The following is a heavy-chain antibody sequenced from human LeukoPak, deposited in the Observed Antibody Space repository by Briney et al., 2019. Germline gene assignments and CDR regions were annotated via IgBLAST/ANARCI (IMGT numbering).Heavy chain of an antibody. CDR2: IRYDGSNK. J-gene: IGHJ4*02. Sequence: PGGSLRLSCAASGLTFSSYGMHWVRQAPGKGLEWVAFIRYDGSNKYYADSVKGRFTISRDNSKNTLYLQMNSLRAEDTAVYYCAKGVRFLEWSPFDYWGQGTLVTVSS. CDR3: AKGVRFLEWSPFDY. CDR1: GLTFSSYG. D-gene: IGHD3-3*01. V-gene: IGHV3-30*02.